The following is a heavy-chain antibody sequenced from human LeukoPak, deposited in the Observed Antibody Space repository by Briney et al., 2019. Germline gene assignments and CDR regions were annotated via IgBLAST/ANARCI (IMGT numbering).Heavy chain of an antibody. D-gene: IGHD1-1*01. CDR1: GYTFTSYY. J-gene: IGHJ5*02. CDR3: ARGNRTTGRYRFDP. V-gene: IGHV1-69*05. CDR2: IIPIFGTA. Sequence: SVKVSCKASGYTFTSYYMHWVRQAPGQGLEWMGGIIPIFGTANYAQKFQGRVTITTDESTSTAYMELSSLRSEDTAVYYCARGNRTTGRYRFDPWGQGTLVTVSS.